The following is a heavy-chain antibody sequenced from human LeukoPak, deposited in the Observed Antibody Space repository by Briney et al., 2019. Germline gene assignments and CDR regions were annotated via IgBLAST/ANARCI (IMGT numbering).Heavy chain of an antibody. Sequence: SETLSLTCAVYGGSFSGYYWSWIRQPPGKGLEWIGEINHSGSTNYNPSLKSRVTISVDTSKNQFSLKLSSVTAADTAVYYCARGTGANYYMDVWGKGTTVTVSS. D-gene: IGHD3-10*01. CDR3: ARGTGANYYMDV. CDR1: GGSFSGYY. V-gene: IGHV4-34*01. J-gene: IGHJ6*03. CDR2: INHSGST.